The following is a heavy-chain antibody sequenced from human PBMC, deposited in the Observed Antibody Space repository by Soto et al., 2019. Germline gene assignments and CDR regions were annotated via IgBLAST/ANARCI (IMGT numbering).Heavy chain of an antibody. CDR1: GFTFSSYG. D-gene: IGHD2-2*02. J-gene: IGHJ4*02. V-gene: IGHV3-33*01. Sequence: GGSLRLSCAASGFTFSSYGMHWVRQAPGKGLEWVAVIWYDGSNKYYADSVKGRFTISRDNSKNTLYLQMNSLRAEDTAVYYCARDVYLHDHTFDYWGQGTLVTVSS. CDR3: ARDVYLHDHTFDY. CDR2: IWYDGSNK.